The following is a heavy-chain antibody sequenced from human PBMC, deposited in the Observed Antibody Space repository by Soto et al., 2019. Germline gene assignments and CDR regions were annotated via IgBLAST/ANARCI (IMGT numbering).Heavy chain of an antibody. J-gene: IGHJ6*02. CDR1: GYSFTNYW. CDR2: IYPGDSDT. D-gene: IGHD5-18*01. Sequence: GESLKISCKCSGYSFTNYWIGWVRQMPGKGLEWMGIIYPGDSDTRYSPSFQGQVTISADKSISTAYLQWSSLKASDTAMYYCARLGYSYGYPYYGMDLWGQGSSVTVSS. V-gene: IGHV5-51*01. CDR3: ARLGYSYGYPYYGMDL.